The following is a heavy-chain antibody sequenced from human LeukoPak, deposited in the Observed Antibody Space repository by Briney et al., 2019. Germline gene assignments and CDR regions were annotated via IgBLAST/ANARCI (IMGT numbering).Heavy chain of an antibody. Sequence: SVKVSCXASGGTFSIYAISWVRQARGQGLEWMGGIIPIFGTANYAQKFQGRVTITADESTSTAYMELSSLRSEDTAVYYCARAVVPAATPDAFDIWGQGTMVTVSS. CDR1: GGTFSIYA. CDR3: ARAVVPAATPDAFDI. V-gene: IGHV1-69*01. J-gene: IGHJ3*02. CDR2: IIPIFGTA. D-gene: IGHD2-2*02.